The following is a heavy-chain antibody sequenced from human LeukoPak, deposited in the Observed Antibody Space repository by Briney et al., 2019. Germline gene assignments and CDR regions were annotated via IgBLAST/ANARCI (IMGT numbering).Heavy chain of an antibody. CDR3: ARFGVVVVAENWFDP. Sequence: ASVKVSCKASGYTFTSYGISWVRQAPGQGLEWMGWISAYNGNTNYAQKLQGRVTMTTDTSTSTAYMELRSLRSDDTAVYYCARFGVVVVAENWFDPWGQGTLVTVSS. J-gene: IGHJ5*02. CDR2: ISAYNGNT. V-gene: IGHV1-18*01. D-gene: IGHD2-15*01. CDR1: GYTFTSYG.